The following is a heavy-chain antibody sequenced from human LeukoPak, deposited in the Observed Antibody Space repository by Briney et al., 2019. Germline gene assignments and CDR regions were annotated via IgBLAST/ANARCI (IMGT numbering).Heavy chain of an antibody. D-gene: IGHD3-22*01. J-gene: IGHJ4*02. CDR1: GFTLRSYV. Sequence: GGSLRLSCVASGFTLRSYVMNWVRQTPGKGLEWVSSISGSGDSTFYADSVKGRFSISRDNSKNTLYLQMNSLRAEDTAVYYCARDTAYYYDSSGPLEGYYFDYWGQGTLFTVSS. CDR3: ARDTAYYYDSSGPLEGYYFDY. V-gene: IGHV3-23*01. CDR2: ISGSGDST.